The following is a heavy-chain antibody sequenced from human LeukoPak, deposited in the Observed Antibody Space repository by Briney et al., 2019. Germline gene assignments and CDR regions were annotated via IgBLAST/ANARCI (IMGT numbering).Heavy chain of an antibody. CDR2: ISYDGSNK. J-gene: IGHJ3*01. CDR3: ARPGYTAAYDL. CDR1: GFTFSSYA. V-gene: IGHV3-30-3*01. D-gene: IGHD3-9*01. Sequence: LRLSCAASGFTFSSYAMHWVRQAPGKGLEWVAVISYDGSNKYYADSVKGRFTISRDNAKNSLYLQMNSLRAEDTAVYYCARPGYTAAYDLWGQGTMVTVSS.